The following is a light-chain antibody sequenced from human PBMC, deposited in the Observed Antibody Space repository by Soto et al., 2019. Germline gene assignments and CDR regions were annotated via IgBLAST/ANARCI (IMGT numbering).Light chain of an antibody. V-gene: IGLV2-14*01. CDR2: EVS. CDR3: SSYTSGSTYV. J-gene: IGLJ1*01. CDR1: SSDVGGYRY. Sequence: QSALTQPASVSGSPGQSITISCTGTSSDVGGYRYVSWYQQHPGKAPKLMIYEVSNRPSGVSNRFSGSKSGNMASLTISGLQTEDEADYYCSSYTSGSTYVFGTGTKVTVL.